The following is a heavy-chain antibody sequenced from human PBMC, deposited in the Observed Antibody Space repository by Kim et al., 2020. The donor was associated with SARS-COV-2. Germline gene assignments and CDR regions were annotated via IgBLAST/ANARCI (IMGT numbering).Heavy chain of an antibody. CDR3: VKGDSSSWYGYFHH. V-gene: IGHV3-64*03. Sequence: GGSLRLSCSASGFTFSTYAMHWVRQAPGKGLEYVSAISSNGDSTYYTDSVKGRFTVSRDNSKSALYPQLSCLRAEDTAVYYCVKGDSSSWYGYFHHWGQGSLVTVSP. CDR2: ISSNGDST. J-gene: IGHJ1*01. CDR1: GFTFSTYA. D-gene: IGHD6-13*01.